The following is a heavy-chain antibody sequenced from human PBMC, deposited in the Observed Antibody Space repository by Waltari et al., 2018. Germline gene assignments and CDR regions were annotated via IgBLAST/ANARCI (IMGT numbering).Heavy chain of an antibody. V-gene: IGHV4-61*02. CDR2: IYTSGST. D-gene: IGHD2-2*01. CDR3: ARDLRPGYCSSTSCYGYYYGMDV. Sequence: QVQLQESGPGLVKPSQTLSLTCTVPGGSIRSGSYYWSWIRQPAGQGLEWIGRIYTSGSTNYNPSLKSRVTISVDTSKNQFSLKLSSVTAADTAVYYCARDLRPGYCSSTSCYGYYYGMDVWGQGTTVTVSS. CDR1: GGSIRSGSYY. J-gene: IGHJ6*02.